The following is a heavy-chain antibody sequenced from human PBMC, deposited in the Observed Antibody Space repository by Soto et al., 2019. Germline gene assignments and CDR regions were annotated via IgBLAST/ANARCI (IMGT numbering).Heavy chain of an antibody. CDR1: GFTFSSYA. J-gene: IGHJ6*02. CDR2: ISGSGGST. Sequence: LRLSCAASGFTFSSYAMSWVRQAPGKGLEWVSAISGSGGSTYYADSVKGRFTISRDNSKNTLYLQMNSLRAEDTAVYYCAKRYSGYDWYYYYGMDVWGQGTTVTVSS. V-gene: IGHV3-23*01. D-gene: IGHD5-12*01. CDR3: AKRYSGYDWYYYYGMDV.